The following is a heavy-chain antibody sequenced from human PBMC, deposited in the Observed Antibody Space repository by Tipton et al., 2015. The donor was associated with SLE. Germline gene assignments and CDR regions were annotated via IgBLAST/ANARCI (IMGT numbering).Heavy chain of an antibody. CDR3: ARAYCGCDCYYYYYMDV. J-gene: IGHJ6*03. D-gene: IGHD2-21*01. CDR2: IYHSGST. CDR1: GYSISSGSH. V-gene: IGHV4-38-2*01. Sequence: LRLSCAVSGYSISSGSHWGWVRQPPGKGLEWIGGIYHSGSTYYNPSLKSRVTISVDPSKNQFSLKLSSVSAADTAVYYCARAYCGCDCYYYYYMDVWGQGTTVTVSS.